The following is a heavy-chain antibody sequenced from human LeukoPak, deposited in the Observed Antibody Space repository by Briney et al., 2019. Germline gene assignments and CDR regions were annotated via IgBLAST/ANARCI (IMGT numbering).Heavy chain of an antibody. Sequence: ASVKVSCKASGYTFTSYYMHWVRQAPGQGLEWMGIINPSGGSTSYAQKFQGRVTMTRDTSISTAYMELSRLRSDDTAVYYCARCCSSTSCYEVHWFDPWGQGTLVTVSS. J-gene: IGHJ5*02. CDR1: GYTFTSYY. CDR2: INPSGGST. CDR3: ARCCSSTSCYEVHWFDP. V-gene: IGHV1-46*01. D-gene: IGHD2-2*01.